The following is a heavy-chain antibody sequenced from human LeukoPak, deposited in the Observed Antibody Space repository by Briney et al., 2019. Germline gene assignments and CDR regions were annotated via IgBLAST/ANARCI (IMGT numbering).Heavy chain of an antibody. V-gene: IGHV4-59*01. J-gene: IGHJ4*02. CDR2: IYYSGST. CDR3: ARGDGYNWRYFDY. Sequence: SETLSLTCTVSGGSISSYYWSWIRQPPGKGLEWIGYIYYSGSTNYNPSLKSRVTISVDTSKNQFSLKLSSVTAADTAVYYCARGDGYNWRYFDYWSQGTLVTVSS. D-gene: IGHD5-24*01. CDR1: GGSISSYY.